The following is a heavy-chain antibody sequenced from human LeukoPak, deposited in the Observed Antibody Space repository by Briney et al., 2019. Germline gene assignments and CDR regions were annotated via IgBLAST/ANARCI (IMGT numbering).Heavy chain of an antibody. CDR1: GGSISSYY. J-gene: IGHJ5*02. D-gene: IGHD3-10*01. V-gene: IGHV4-4*07. CDR3: ARDLVSVWFGELLAGWFDP. Sequence: SETLSLTCTVSGGSISSYYWSWIRQPAGKGLEWIGRIYTSGSTNYNPSLKSRVTISVDKSKNQFSLKLSSVTAADTAVYYCARDLVSVWFGELLAGWFDPWGQGTLVTVSS. CDR2: IYTSGST.